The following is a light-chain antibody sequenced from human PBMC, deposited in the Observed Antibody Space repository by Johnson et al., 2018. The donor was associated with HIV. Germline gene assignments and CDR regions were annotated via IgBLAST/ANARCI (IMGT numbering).Light chain of an antibody. J-gene: IGLJ1*01. V-gene: IGLV1-51*01. CDR1: SSNIGNNY. CDR2: DNN. CDR3: GTWDSSLSAYV. Sequence: QSILTQPPSVSAAPGQKVTISCSGSSSNIGNNYVSWYQQLPGTAPKLLIYDNNKRPSGIPDQFSGSKSGPSATLGLTGLPTGDEADYYCGTWDSSLSAYVFGTGTKVTVL.